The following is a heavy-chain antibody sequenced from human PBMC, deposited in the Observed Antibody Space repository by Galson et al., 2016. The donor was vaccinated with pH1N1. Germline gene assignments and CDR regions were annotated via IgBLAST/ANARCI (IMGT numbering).Heavy chain of an antibody. Sequence: SVKVSCKVSGYNFTSYYMHWVRQAPGQGLEYIGRINPNSGGTYSAHRFQGRVTLTRDKSINTAYMEGTSLTYDDTAMYYCAKDGGELLHWACWLDSWGQGTLVIVSS. J-gene: IGHJ5*01. CDR3: AKDGGELLHWACWLDS. CDR2: INPNSGGT. D-gene: IGHD2-21*01. CDR1: GYNFTSYY. V-gene: IGHV1-2*06.